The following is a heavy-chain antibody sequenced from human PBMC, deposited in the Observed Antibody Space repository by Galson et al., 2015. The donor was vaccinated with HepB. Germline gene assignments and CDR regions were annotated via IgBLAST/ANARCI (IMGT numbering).Heavy chain of an antibody. J-gene: IGHJ3*02. D-gene: IGHD2/OR15-2a*01. Sequence: SLRLSCAASGAASGSTFSRHGMHWVRQAPGKGLEWVALIWFDGTKNYHAEYLKGRFTISRDNSKNILYLQMNSLGAEDTAMYCCARYLGDYYGFDIWGQGTMVIVSA. CDR3: ARYLGDYYGFDI. CDR1: GSTFSRHG. CDR2: IWFDGTKN. V-gene: IGHV3-33*01.